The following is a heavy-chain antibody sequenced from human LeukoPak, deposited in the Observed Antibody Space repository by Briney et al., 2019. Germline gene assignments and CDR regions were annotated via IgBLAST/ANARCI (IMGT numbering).Heavy chain of an antibody. D-gene: IGHD3-10*01. Sequence: ASVKVSCKASGYTFTSYGISWVRQAPGQGLEWMGWISAYNGNTNYAQKLQGRVTMTTDTSTSTAYMELRSLRSDDTAVYYCARVRGQPLDYYGSGSYYPLDYWGQGTLVTVSS. CDR1: GYTFTSYG. V-gene: IGHV1-18*01. J-gene: IGHJ4*02. CDR3: ARVRGQPLDYYGSGSYYPLDY. CDR2: ISAYNGNT.